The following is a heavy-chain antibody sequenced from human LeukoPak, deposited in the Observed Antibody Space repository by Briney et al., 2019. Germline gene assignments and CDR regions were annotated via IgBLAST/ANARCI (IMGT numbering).Heavy chain of an antibody. V-gene: IGHV3-23*01. Sequence: GGSLRLSCAASGFIFSSYAMSWVRQAPGKGLEWVSAISGSGGSTYYADSVKGRFTISRDNSKNTLYLQMNSLRAEDTAVYYCAKTRAAGTFYFDYWGQGTLVTVSS. CDR1: GFIFSSYA. CDR2: ISGSGGST. D-gene: IGHD6-13*01. CDR3: AKTRAAGTFYFDY. J-gene: IGHJ4*02.